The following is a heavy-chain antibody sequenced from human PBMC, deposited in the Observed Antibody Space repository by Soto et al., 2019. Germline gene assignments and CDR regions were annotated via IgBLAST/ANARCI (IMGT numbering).Heavy chain of an antibody. CDR2: ISSDGRDK. J-gene: IGHJ5*02. CDR1: GFSFSSYN. CDR3: VSQVGVDA. Sequence: QVRLVESGGGVVQPGGSLRLSCAASGFSFSSYNMYWVRQAPGKGLEWVAIISSDGRDKYYADSVKGRCTISRDNSKNTVFLQVDSLSVEDTAVVYCVSQVGVDAWGQGTRVTVSS. V-gene: IGHV3-30*04. D-gene: IGHD3-16*01.